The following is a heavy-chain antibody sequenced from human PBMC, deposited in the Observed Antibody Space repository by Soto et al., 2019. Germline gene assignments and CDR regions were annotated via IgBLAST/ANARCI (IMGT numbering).Heavy chain of an antibody. CDR3: ARDTRTGTRPYYYYGMDV. J-gene: IGHJ6*02. CDR1: GGSISSYY. D-gene: IGHD1-7*01. CDR2: IYYSGST. V-gene: IGHV4-59*01. Sequence: SETLSLTCTVSGGSISSYYWSWIRQPPGKGLEWIGYIYYSGSTNYNPPLKSRVTISVDTSKNQFSLKLRSVTAADTAVYYCARDTRTGTRPYYYYGMDVWGQGTTVTVSS.